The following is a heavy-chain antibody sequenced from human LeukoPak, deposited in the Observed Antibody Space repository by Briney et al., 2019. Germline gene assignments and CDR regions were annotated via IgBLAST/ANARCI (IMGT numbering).Heavy chain of an antibody. Sequence: QPGGSLRLSCAASGFSFSSYAMHWVRQAPGKGLEWAAFISNDETSIHYSDSVRGRFAVSRDNSQSTLYLQMDSLRSEDTSVYFCARGHGPGSFSIDSWGQGALVTVSS. CDR2: ISNDETSI. D-gene: IGHD3-10*01. V-gene: IGHV3-30*09. J-gene: IGHJ4*02. CDR3: ARGHGPGSFSIDS. CDR1: GFSFSSYA.